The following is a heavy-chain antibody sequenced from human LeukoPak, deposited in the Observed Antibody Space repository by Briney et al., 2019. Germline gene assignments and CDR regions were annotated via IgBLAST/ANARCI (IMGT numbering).Heavy chain of an antibody. V-gene: IGHV1-18*01. CDR2: ISAYNGNR. Sequence: ASVKVSCKASGDPFNSYVISWVRQAPGQGLEWMGWISAYNGNRNYAQKLQGRVTMTTDTSTSTAYMELRSLRSDDTAVYYCARGGVAARPGNDAFDIWGQGTMVTVSS. CDR3: ARGGVAARPGNDAFDI. D-gene: IGHD6-6*01. J-gene: IGHJ3*02. CDR1: GDPFNSYV.